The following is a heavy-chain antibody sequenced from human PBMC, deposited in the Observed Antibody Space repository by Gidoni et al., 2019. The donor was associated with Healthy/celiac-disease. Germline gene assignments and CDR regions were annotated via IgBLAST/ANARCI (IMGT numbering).Heavy chain of an antibody. J-gene: IGHJ4*02. CDR1: GGSISSDGYY. D-gene: IGHD6-19*01. V-gene: IGHV4-31*03. CDR2: IYYSGST. Sequence: QVQLQESGPGLVKPSQTLSLTCPVSGGSISSDGYYWSWIRQHPGKGLEWIGYIYYSGSTYYNPSLKSRVTISVDTSKNQFSLKLSSVTAADTAVYYCARAQGSSGFRDWGQGTLVTVSS. CDR3: ARAQGSSGFRD.